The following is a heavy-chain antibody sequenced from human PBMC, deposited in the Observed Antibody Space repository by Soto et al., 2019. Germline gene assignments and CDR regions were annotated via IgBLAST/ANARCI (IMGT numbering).Heavy chain of an antibody. J-gene: IGHJ4*02. CDR3: ARSPFLECN. V-gene: IGHV3-48*03. CDR2: ISSSSSTI. Sequence: GGSLRLSCAASGFTFSSYEMNWVRQAPGKGLEWVSYISSSSSTIYYADSVKGRFTISRDNAKNSLFLQMNSLRVDDTAVYYCARSPFLECNWAQGTLVTVSS. D-gene: IGHD3-3*02. CDR1: GFTFSSYE.